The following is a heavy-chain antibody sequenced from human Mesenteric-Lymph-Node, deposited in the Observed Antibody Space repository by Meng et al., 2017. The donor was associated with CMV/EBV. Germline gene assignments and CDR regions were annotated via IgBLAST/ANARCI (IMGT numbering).Heavy chain of an antibody. CDR1: GGSISSSAYY. V-gene: IGHV4-39*01. D-gene: IGHD3-10*01. J-gene: IGHJ4*02. CDR2: IYYTGST. CDR3: ARPSHYYNSGSSNSEF. Sequence: SETLSLTCTVSGGSISSSAYYWGWIRQPPGKGLEWTGSIYYTGSTYYNPSLKSRVTISVDTSKNQFSLKMSSVTAADTAVYYCARPSHYYNSGSSNSEFWGQGIMVTVSS.